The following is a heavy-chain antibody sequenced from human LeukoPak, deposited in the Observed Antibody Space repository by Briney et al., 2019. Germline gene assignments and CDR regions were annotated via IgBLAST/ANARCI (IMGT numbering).Heavy chain of an antibody. D-gene: IGHD3-22*01. CDR3: ARGGRYYDSSGYYLD. CDR1: GYTFTSYG. Sequence: ASVKVSCKASGYTFTSYGISWVRQAPGQGLEWMGWISAYNGNTNYAQKLHGRVTMTTDTSTSTAYMELRSLRSDDTAVYYCARGGRYYDSSGYYLDWGQGTLVTVSS. V-gene: IGHV1-18*01. CDR2: ISAYNGNT. J-gene: IGHJ4*02.